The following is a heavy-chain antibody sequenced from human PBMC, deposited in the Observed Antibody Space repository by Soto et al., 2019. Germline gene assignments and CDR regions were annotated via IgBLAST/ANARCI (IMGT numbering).Heavy chain of an antibody. J-gene: IGHJ6*02. V-gene: IGHV3-11*06. D-gene: IGHD2-2*01. Sequence: PGGSLRLSCAASGFTFSDYYMSWIRQAPGKGLEWVSYISSSSSYTNYADSVKGRFTISRDNAKNSLYLQMNSLRAEDTAVYYCARDQKVAAAIYQSGYYCMDVWGQGTTVTVSS. CDR2: ISSSSSYT. CDR3: ARDQKVAAAIYQSGYYCMDV. CDR1: GFTFSDYY.